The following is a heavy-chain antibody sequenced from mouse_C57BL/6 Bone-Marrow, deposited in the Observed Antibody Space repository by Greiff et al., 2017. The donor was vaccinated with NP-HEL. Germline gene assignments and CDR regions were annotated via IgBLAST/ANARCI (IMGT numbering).Heavy chain of an antibody. CDR2: IDPSDSYT. J-gene: IGHJ3*01. V-gene: IGHV1-59*01. CDR1: GYTFTSYW. D-gene: IGHD2-2*01. CDR3: ARVSTMVKWFAY. Sequence: QVQLQQPGAELVRPGTSVKLSCKASGYTFTSYWMHWVKQRPGQGLEWIGVIDPSDSYTNYNQKFKGKATLTVDTSSSTAYMQRSSLTSEDSAVYDCARVSTMVKWFAYWGQGTLVTVSA.